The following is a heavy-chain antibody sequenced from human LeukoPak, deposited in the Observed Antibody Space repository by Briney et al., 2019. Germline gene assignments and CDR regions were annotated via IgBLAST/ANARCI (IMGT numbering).Heavy chain of an antibody. V-gene: IGHV1-18*01. Sequence: ASVKVSCKASGYTFTSYGISWVRQAPGQGLEWMGWISAYNGNTNYAQKLQGRVTMTTDTSTSTAYMELRSLRSDDTAVYYCARDLLTTVTTRGATDYWGQGTLVTVSS. CDR3: ARDLLTTVTTRGATDY. J-gene: IGHJ4*02. CDR2: ISAYNGNT. D-gene: IGHD4-17*01. CDR1: GYTFTSYG.